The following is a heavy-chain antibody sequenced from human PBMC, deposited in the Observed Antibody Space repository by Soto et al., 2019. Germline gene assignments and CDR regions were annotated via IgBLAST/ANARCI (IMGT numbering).Heavy chain of an antibody. Sequence: SETLSLTCTVSGGSISSSSYYWGWIRQPPGKGLEWIGSIYYSGSTYYNPSLKGRVTISVDTSKNQFSLKLSSVTAADTAVYYCARVDTAMVTILLDSSGQGSLVIVPQ. D-gene: IGHD5-18*01. J-gene: IGHJ5*01. CDR3: ARVDTAMVTILLDS. CDR1: GGSISSSSYY. V-gene: IGHV4-39*07. CDR2: IYYSGST.